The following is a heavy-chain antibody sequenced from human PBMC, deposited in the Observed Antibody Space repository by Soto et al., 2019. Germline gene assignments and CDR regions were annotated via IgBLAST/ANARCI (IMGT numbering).Heavy chain of an antibody. CDR3: ARSGDSFGFTDY. Sequence: QVQLQESGPGLVKPSETLSLTCTVSGGSITGYYWTWIRQPPGKGLEWIGYVFYKGNTNYNPSLKSRVTISVDTSANQFSLRRSSVTAADTAVYYCARSGDSFGFTDYWGQGPLVTVSS. J-gene: IGHJ4*02. D-gene: IGHD5-18*01. V-gene: IGHV4-59*01. CDR1: GGSITGYY. CDR2: VFYKGNT.